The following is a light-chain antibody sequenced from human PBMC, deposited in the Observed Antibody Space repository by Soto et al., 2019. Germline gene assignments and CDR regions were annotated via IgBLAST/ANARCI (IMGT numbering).Light chain of an antibody. CDR1: QSFTKW. CDR3: QNYDSISSST. Sequence: DIQMTQSPSTLAASVGDSVTITCRASQSFTKWLAWYQQKPGKAPQLLIYEASRLKSGVPSRFRGSESGTEFALAICSLQPDDFATYCCQNYDSISSSTFRQGTKVEIK. V-gene: IGKV1-5*03. CDR2: EAS. J-gene: IGKJ1*01.